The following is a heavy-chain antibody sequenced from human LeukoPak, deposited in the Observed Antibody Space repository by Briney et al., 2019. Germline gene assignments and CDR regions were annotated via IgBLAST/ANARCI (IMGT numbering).Heavy chain of an antibody. CDR1: GGSISSYY. D-gene: IGHD3-10*01. Sequence: SETLSLTCTVSGGSISSYYWSWIRQPPGKGLEWIGYIYYSGSTNYNPPLKSRVTISVDTSKNQFSLKLSSVTAADTAVYYCASYYGSGKPNAFDIWGQGTMVTVSS. J-gene: IGHJ3*02. CDR3: ASYYGSGKPNAFDI. CDR2: IYYSGST. V-gene: IGHV4-59*08.